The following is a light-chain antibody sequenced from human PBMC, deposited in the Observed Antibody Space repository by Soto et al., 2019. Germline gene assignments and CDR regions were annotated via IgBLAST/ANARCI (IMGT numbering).Light chain of an antibody. CDR1: QDISNS. Sequence: DIQMTQSPSSLSASVGDRVTITFRASQDISNSLNWYQQRPGKAPNLLIYDASNLETGVPSRFSGSGSGTEFTLTISSLQPDDFATYYCQQYDSVLGTFGPGTKVDIK. V-gene: IGKV1-33*01. CDR3: QQYDSVLGT. J-gene: IGKJ1*01. CDR2: DAS.